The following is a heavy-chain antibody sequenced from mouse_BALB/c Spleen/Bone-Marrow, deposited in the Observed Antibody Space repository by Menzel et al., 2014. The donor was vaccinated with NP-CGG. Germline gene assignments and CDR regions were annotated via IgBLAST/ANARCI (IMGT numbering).Heavy chain of an antibody. CDR1: GFTFSSYT. Sequence: EVQLVESGGGLVRPGGSLKLSCAASGFTFSSYTMSWVRQTPEKRLEWVAYISNGGGSAYYPDTVKGRFTISRDNAKNTLYLQMSSLKSEDTAMYYCARGGYYFDYWGQGTTLTVSS. CDR3: ARGGYYFDY. J-gene: IGHJ2*01. CDR2: ISNGGGSA. V-gene: IGHV5-12-2*01.